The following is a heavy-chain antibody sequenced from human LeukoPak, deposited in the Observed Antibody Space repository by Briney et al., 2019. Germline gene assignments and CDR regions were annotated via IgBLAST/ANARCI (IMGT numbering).Heavy chain of an antibody. CDR2: ISAYNGNT. CDR3: ARADYDFWSGYYILSGDY. Sequence: GASVKVSRKASGYTFTSYGISWVRQAPGQGLEWMGWISAYNGNTNYAQKLQGRVTMTTDTSTSTAYMELRSLRSDDTAVYYCARADYDFWSGYYILSGDYWGQGTLVTVSS. V-gene: IGHV1-18*01. J-gene: IGHJ4*02. D-gene: IGHD3-3*01. CDR1: GYTFTSYG.